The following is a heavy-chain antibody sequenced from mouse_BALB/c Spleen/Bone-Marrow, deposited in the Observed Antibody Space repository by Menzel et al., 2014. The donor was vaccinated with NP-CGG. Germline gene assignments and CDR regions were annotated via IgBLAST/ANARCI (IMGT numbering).Heavy chain of an antibody. J-gene: IGHJ2*01. CDR3: ARDRGHYFDY. V-gene: IGHV3-6*02. CDR2: KSYDGSN. Sequence: EVQLQQSEPGLVKPSQSLSLTCSVTGYSITSGYYWNWIRQFPGNKLEWMGYKSYDGSNNYNPSLKNRMSITRDTSKNQFFLKLNSVTAEDTGTYYCARDRGHYFDYWGQGTTLTVSS. D-gene: IGHD3-1*01. CDR1: GYSITSGYY.